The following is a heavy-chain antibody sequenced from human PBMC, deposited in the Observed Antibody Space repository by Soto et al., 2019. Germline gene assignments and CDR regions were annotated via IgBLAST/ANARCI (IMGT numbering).Heavy chain of an antibody. V-gene: IGHV3-11*01. D-gene: IGHD1-1*01. Sequence: QVQLVESGGGLVKPGGSLRLSCAASGFTFSDFYMSWIRQAPGKGLEWISYISSGSTNIFYADSVKGRFTVSRDNAKNSVYLQMYSLRAEDTAVYYCARDRNAAGYDYWGQGTLVTVSS. J-gene: IGHJ4*02. CDR2: ISSGSTNI. CDR3: ARDRNAAGYDY. CDR1: GFTFSDFY.